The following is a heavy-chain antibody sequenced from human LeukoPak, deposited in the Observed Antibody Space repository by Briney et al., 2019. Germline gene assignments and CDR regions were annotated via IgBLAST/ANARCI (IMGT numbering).Heavy chain of an antibody. CDR2: ISYDGSNE. Sequence: PGGSLRLSCAASGFTFSTYALHWVRQAPGKGLEWVAVISYDGSNEYYADSVKGRFTISRDNSKNTVYLQMNSLRTEDTAVYYCAKDAGSGTYYDDCWGQGTLVTVSS. CDR3: AKDAGSGTYYDDC. CDR1: GFTFSTYA. V-gene: IGHV3-30*18. D-gene: IGHD3-10*01. J-gene: IGHJ4*02.